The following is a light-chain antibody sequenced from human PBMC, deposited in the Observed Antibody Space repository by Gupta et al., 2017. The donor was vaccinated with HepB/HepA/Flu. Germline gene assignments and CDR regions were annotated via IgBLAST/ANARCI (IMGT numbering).Light chain of an antibody. CDR1: QSISSW. Sequence: DIQMTQSPSTLSASVGDRVTITCRASQSISSWLAWYQQKPGKGPKLLIYKASSLESGGPSRVRGSGSGKEVHLTNNSLQPCDFATYYRPQFNSYYTFGQGTKLEIK. V-gene: IGKV1-5*03. CDR2: KAS. CDR3: PQFNSYYT. J-gene: IGKJ2*01.